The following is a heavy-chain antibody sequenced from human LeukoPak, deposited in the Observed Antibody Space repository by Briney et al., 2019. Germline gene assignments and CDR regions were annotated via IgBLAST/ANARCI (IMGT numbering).Heavy chain of an antibody. CDR1: GGSFSGYY. CDR3: ARVVYGDHNWFDP. Sequence: PSETLSLTCAVYGGSFSGYYWSWIRQPPGKGLEWIGEINHSGSTNYNPSLKSRVTISVDTSKNQFSLKLSSVTAADTAVYYCARVVYGDHNWFDPWGQGTLVTVSS. CDR2: INHSGST. V-gene: IGHV4-34*01. D-gene: IGHD4-17*01. J-gene: IGHJ5*02.